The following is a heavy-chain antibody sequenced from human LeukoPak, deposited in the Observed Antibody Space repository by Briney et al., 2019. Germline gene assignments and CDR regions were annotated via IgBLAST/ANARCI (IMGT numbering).Heavy chain of an antibody. CDR3: ARADYSSTWSHDYYYMDV. Sequence: SETLSLTCTVSGVSISINTYYWGWIRQTPGKGLEWIGSIYHSGSTYYNPSLKSRVTISVDTSKNQFSLKLSSVTAADTAVYYCARADYSSTWSHDYYYMDVWGKGTTVTVSS. J-gene: IGHJ6*03. D-gene: IGHD6-13*01. V-gene: IGHV4-39*07. CDR1: GVSISINTYY. CDR2: IYHSGST.